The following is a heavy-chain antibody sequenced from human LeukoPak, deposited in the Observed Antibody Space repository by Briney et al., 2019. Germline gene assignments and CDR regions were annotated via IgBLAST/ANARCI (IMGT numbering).Heavy chain of an antibody. D-gene: IGHD1-14*01. CDR2: ITAGGVIT. CDR1: GFTFSSYG. V-gene: IGHV3-23*01. CDR3: AKGKINHDGAVEI. J-gene: IGHJ3*02. Sequence: GGSLRLSCAASGFTFSSYGMHWVRQAPRRGLEWVSLITAGGVITHYTDSVKGRFTISRDNSKNTLYLQMNSVRAEDTAVYYCAKGKINHDGAVEIWGQGTTVTVSS.